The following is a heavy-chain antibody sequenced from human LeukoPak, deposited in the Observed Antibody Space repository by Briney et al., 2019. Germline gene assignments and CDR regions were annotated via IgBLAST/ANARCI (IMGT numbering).Heavy chain of an antibody. D-gene: IGHD3-22*01. CDR3: ARLSSGYHSIDY. V-gene: IGHV1-46*03. J-gene: IGHJ4*02. CDR2: INPSGGST. Sequence: ASVKVSCKASGYTFTSYYMHWVRQAPGQGLEWMGIINPSGGSTSYAQKFQGRVTMTRDTSTSTVYMELSSLRSDDTAVYYCARLSSGYHSIDYWGQGTLVTVSS. CDR1: GYTFTSYY.